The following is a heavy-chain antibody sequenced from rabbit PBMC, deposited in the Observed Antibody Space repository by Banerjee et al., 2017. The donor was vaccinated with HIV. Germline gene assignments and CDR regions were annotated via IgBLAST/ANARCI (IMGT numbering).Heavy chain of an antibody. CDR3: ARMESRAFNL. Sequence: QEQLEESGGDLVKPEGSLTLTCTVSGFSFSSIYWICWVRQAPGKGLEWIACISSGGSTYYASWAKGRFTISKTSSTTVTLQMTSLTAADTATYFCARMESRAFNLWGPGTLVTVS. J-gene: IGHJ4*01. CDR2: ISSGGST. V-gene: IGHV1S45*01. CDR1: GFSFSSIYW.